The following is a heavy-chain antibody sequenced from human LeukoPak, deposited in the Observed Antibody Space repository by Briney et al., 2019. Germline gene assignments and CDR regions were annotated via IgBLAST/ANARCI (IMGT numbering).Heavy chain of an antibody. D-gene: IGHD6-13*01. CDR3: ARDPGIAAAEGFFDY. Sequence: GRSLRLSCAASGFTFSSYGMHWVRQAPGKGLEWVAVIWYDGSNKYYADSVKGRFTISRDNSKNTLYLQMNSLRAEDTAVYYCARDPGIAAAEGFFDYWGQGTLVTVSS. J-gene: IGHJ4*02. CDR2: IWYDGSNK. CDR1: GFTFSSYG. V-gene: IGHV3-33*01.